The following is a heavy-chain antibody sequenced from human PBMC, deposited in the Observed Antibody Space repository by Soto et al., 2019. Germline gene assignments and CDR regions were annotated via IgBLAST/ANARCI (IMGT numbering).Heavy chain of an antibody. CDR1: GDSVTSGSYY. CDR2: ISYTGRT. V-gene: IGHV4-61*03. D-gene: IGHD7-27*01. J-gene: IGHJ6*02. Sequence: PSETLSLTCIGSGDSVTSGSYYWTWLRQPPGKGLEWIGNISYTGRTKYNPSLQSRVTISVDTSKNDFSLNLSSVTAADTAVYFCAREWGLLPYYVMNVWGHGTAVTVSS. CDR3: AREWGLLPYYVMNV.